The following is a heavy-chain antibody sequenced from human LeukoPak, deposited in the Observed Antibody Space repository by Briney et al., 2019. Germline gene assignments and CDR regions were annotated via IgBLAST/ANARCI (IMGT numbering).Heavy chain of an antibody. CDR3: AKGIAVTGTYYYGLDV. J-gene: IGHJ6*02. V-gene: IGHV3-23*01. D-gene: IGHD6-19*01. CDR2: ISDSGGST. CDR1: GFTFSSYA. Sequence: GGSLRLSCAASGFTFSSYAMSWVRQAPGKGLEWVSSISDSGGSTYYADSLKGRFTISRDSPKNTLYLQVNSLRAEDTAVYYCAKGIAVTGTYYYGLDVWGQGTTVTVSS.